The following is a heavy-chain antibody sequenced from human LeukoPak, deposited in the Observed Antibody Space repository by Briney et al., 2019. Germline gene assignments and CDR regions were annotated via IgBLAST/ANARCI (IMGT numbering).Heavy chain of an antibody. Sequence: AGGSLRLSCVASGFTFRSYAMHWVRQAPGKGLEYVSAISSNGGSTYYADSVKGRFTISRDNSKNTLYLQMSSLRAEDTAVYYCVKDHGGAVAGRYYYYGMDVWGQGTTVTVSS. CDR2: ISSNGGST. J-gene: IGHJ6*02. V-gene: IGHV3-64D*06. D-gene: IGHD6-19*01. CDR1: GFTFRSYA. CDR3: VKDHGGAVAGRYYYYGMDV.